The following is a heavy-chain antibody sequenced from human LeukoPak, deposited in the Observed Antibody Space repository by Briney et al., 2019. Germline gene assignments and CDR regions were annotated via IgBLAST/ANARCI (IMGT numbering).Heavy chain of an antibody. D-gene: IGHD5-18*01. V-gene: IGHV3-30*18. CDR1: GFTFSSYG. CDR2: ISYDGSNK. Sequence: GGSLRLSCAASGFTFSSYGMQWVRQAPGKGLEWVAVISYDGSNKYYADSVKGRFTISRDNSKNTLYLQMNSLRAEDTAVYYCAKASRGYSYGYWFDYWGQGTLVTVSS. CDR3: AKASRGYSYGYWFDY. J-gene: IGHJ4*02.